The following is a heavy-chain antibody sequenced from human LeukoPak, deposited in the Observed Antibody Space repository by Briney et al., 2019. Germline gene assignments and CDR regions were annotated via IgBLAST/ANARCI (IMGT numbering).Heavy chain of an antibody. D-gene: IGHD2-2*01. J-gene: IGHJ3*02. Sequence: LRLSCAASGFTFDDYGMSWIRQPPGKGLEWIGYIHYSGSTYYNPSLKSQVTISVDTSKNQFSLKLSSVTAADTAVYYCAREIDDQGAFDIWGQGTMVTVSS. V-gene: IGHV4-30-4*07. CDR3: AREIDDQGAFDI. CDR2: IHYSGST. CDR1: GFTFDDYG.